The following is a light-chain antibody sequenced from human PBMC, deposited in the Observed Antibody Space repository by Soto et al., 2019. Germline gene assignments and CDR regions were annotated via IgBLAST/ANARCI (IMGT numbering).Light chain of an antibody. CDR1: QSVSSY. J-gene: IGKJ4*02. CDR2: DAS. CDR3: QQRSNWLT. Sequence: EIVLTQSPATLSLSPGERATLSCRASQSVSSYLAWYQQKPGQAPRLLIYDASNRATGIPARFSGSGSGTDFTLTVSSLEPEDVAVYYWQQRSNWLTFRGGTKVEIK. V-gene: IGKV3-11*01.